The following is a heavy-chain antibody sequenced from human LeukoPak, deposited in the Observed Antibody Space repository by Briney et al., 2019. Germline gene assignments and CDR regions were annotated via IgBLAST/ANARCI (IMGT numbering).Heavy chain of an antibody. Sequence: SVTVSCKASGGTFSSYAISWVRQAPGQGLEWMGGIIPIFGTANYAQKFQGRVTMTRDTSTSTVYMELSSLRSEDTAVYYCASLGSGSSPIVDFDYWGQGTLVTVSS. CDR1: GGTFSSYA. CDR2: IIPIFGTA. CDR3: ASLGSGSSPIVDFDY. J-gene: IGHJ4*02. D-gene: IGHD3-10*01. V-gene: IGHV1-69*06.